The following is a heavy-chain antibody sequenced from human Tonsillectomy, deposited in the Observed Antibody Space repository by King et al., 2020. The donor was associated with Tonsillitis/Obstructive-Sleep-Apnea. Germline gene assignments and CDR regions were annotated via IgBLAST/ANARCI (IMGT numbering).Heavy chain of an antibody. CDR3: AHIASGDYGTGVDY. J-gene: IGHJ4*02. CDR1: GFSLSTSGVG. V-gene: IGHV2-5*02. D-gene: IGHD4/OR15-4a*01. CDR2: IYWDDDK. Sequence: TLKESGPTLVKPTQTLTLTCTFSGFSLSTSGVGVGWIRQPPGKALEWLALIYWDDDKRYSPSLKSRLTITKDTSKNQVVLTMTNMDPVDTATYYYAHIASGDYGTGVDYWGQGTLVTVSS.